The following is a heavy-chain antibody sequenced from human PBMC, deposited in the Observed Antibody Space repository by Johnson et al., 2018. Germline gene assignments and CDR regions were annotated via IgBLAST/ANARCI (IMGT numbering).Heavy chain of an antibody. D-gene: IGHD4-17*01. J-gene: IGHJ3*02. Sequence: QVQLVESGGGVVQPGRSLRLSCAASGFTFSSYGMHWVRQAPGKGLEWVAVIYSGGSTYYADSVKGRFTISRDNSKNTLYLQMNSLRAEDPAVYYCARSLNGDLTLVDAFDIWGQGTMVTVSS. V-gene: IGHV3-NL1*01. CDR3: ARSLNGDLTLVDAFDI. CDR2: IYSGGST. CDR1: GFTFSSYG.